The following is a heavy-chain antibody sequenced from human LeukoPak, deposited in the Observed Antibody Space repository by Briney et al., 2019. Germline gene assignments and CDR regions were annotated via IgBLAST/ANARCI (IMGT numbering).Heavy chain of an antibody. CDR3: ARDLRDTVTIGFDP. D-gene: IGHD4-17*01. CDR1: GGSISSYY. V-gene: IGHV4-59*01. J-gene: IGHJ5*02. CDR2: IYYSGST. Sequence: SETLSLTCTVSGGSISSYYWSWIRQPPGKGLEWIGYIYYSGSTNYNPSLKSRVTISVDTSKNQFSLKLSSVTAADTAVYYCARDLRDTVTIGFDPWGQGTLVTVSS.